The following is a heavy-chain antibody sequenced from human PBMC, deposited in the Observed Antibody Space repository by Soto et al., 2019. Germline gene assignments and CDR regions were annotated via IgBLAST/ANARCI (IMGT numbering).Heavy chain of an antibody. CDR3: ARDRPWDCSSSNYCYYYGLDV. D-gene: IGHD2-2*01. J-gene: IGHJ6*02. Sequence: SETLSLTCNVSGGSFSSDHWRWIRQPPGKGLEWIGKINNSGITNYNPSLKSRATISVDTAKNQFSLKLTSVTAADTAVYYCARDRPWDCSSSNYCYYYGLDVWGQGTTVTVSS. CDR1: GGSFSSDH. CDR2: INNSGIT. V-gene: IGHV4-59*01.